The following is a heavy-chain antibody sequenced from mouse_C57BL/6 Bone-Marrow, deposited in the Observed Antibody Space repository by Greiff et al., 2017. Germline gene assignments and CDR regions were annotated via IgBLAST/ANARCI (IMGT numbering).Heavy chain of an antibody. J-gene: IGHJ2*01. CDR1: GFTFSNYW. CDR2: IRLKSDNYAT. D-gene: IGHD2-4*01. V-gene: IGHV6-3*01. CDR3: TGRDYDYDPDY. Sequence: EVKVEESGAGLVQPGGSMKLSCVASGFTFSNYWMNWVRQSPEKGLEWVAQIRLKSDNYATHYEESEKGRFTISRDSSKTSVYLQMNNLRAEATGSYYCTGRDYDYDPDYWGQGTTLTVSS.